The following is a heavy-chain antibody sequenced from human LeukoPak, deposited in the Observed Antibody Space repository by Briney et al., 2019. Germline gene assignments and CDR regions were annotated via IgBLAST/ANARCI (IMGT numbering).Heavy chain of an antibody. Sequence: SETLSLTCAVYGGSFSGYYWSWIRQPPGKGLEWIGEINHSGSTNYNPSLKSRVTISVDTSKNQFSLKLSSVTAADTAVYYCARGPLNYDFWSGYYKAYFDYWGQGTLVTVSS. CDR2: INHSGST. D-gene: IGHD3-3*01. CDR3: ARGPLNYDFWSGYYKAYFDY. J-gene: IGHJ4*02. CDR1: GGSFSGYY. V-gene: IGHV4-34*01.